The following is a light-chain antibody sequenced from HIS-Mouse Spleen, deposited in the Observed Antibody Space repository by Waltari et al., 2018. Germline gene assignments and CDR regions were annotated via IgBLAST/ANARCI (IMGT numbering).Light chain of an antibody. Sequence: QSDLTQPASVSGSPGQSITISCTGTSSDVGSYNLVSWHQQHPGKAPKLMIYEGSKRPSGVSNRFSGSKSGNTASLTISGLQAEDEADYYCCSYAGSSTLVFGGGTKLTVL. J-gene: IGLJ2*01. CDR1: SSDVGSYNL. CDR2: EGS. V-gene: IGLV2-23*01. CDR3: CSYAGSSTLV.